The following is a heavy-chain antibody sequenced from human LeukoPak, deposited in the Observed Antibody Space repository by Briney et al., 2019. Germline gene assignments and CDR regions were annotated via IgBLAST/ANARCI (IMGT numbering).Heavy chain of an antibody. CDR2: ITGSDGNT. CDR3: AKHSHRHYHYYYMDV. J-gene: IGHJ6*03. CDR1: AFTFSNYA. V-gene: IGHV3-23*01. Sequence: PGGSLRLSCAASAFTFSNYALTWVRQTPGKGLEWVSSITGSDGNTQYADSVKGRFTISRDNSKNTLYLQMNSLRAEDTAIYFCAKHSHRHYHYYYMDVWGIGTRVIVFS. D-gene: IGHD1-26*01.